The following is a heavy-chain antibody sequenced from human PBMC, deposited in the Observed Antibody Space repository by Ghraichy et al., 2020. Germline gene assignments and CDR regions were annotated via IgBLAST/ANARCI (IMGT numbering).Heavy chain of an antibody. V-gene: IGHV4-34*01. D-gene: IGHD3-3*01. J-gene: IGHJ6*02. CDR2: INHSGST. Sequence: SETLSLTCAVYGGSFSGYYWSWIRQPPGKGLEWIGEINHSGSTNYNPSLKGRVTISVDTSKNQFSLKLSSVTAADTAVYYGARGSDFWSGSDYYYYGMDVWGQGTTVTVSS. CDR3: ARGSDFWSGSDYYYYGMDV. CDR1: GGSFSGYY.